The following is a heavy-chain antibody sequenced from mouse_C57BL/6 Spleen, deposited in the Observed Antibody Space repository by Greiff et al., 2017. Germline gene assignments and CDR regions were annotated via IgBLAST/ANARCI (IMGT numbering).Heavy chain of an antibody. Sequence: QVQLQQSGPGLVQPSPSLSITCTASGFSLTSYGVHWVRQSPGKGLEWLGVIWRGGSTADNAAFISRLSMSKDNSKSQVFFKMNSLQADNTAIYYCARKGIYDGYCFDYWGQGTTLTVSS. CDR2: IWRGGST. V-gene: IGHV2-2*01. CDR1: GFSLTSYG. CDR3: ARKGIYDGYCFDY. D-gene: IGHD2-3*01. J-gene: IGHJ2*01.